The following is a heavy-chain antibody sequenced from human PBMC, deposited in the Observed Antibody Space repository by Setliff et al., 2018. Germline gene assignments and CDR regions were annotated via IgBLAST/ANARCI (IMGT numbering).Heavy chain of an antibody. J-gene: IGHJ4*02. CDR2: NYHSGST. CDR3: TRSRGTTVYDY. Sequence: SETLSLTCTVSGGSISSGSYYWSWIRQPPGKGLEWIGSNYHSGSTYYNPSLKSRVTISVDTSKNQFSLYLQMDSLRADDTAVYYCTRSRGTTVYDYWGQGTLVAASS. V-gene: IGHV4-39*07. CDR1: GGSISSGSYY. D-gene: IGHD1-7*01.